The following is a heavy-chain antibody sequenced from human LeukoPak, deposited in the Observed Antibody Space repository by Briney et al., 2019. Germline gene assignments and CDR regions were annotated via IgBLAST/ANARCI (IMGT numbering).Heavy chain of an antibody. D-gene: IGHD4/OR15-4a*01. CDR3: ARRAGAYSHPYDY. V-gene: IGHV3-53*01. CDR1: GFTVSSNS. J-gene: IGHJ4*02. Sequence: GGSLRLSCTVSGFTVSSNSMSWVRQAPGKGLEWVSFIHSGNTHYSDSVKGRFTISRDNSKNTLYLQMNSLRAEDTAVYYCARRAGAYSHPYDYWGQGTLVTVSS. CDR2: IHSGNT.